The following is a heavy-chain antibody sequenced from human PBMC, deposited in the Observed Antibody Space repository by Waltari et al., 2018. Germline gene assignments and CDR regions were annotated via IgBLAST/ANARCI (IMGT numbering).Heavy chain of an antibody. CDR2: ISHDGDYK. Sequence: QVDLVESGGRVVQPGGSLRLSCAASGFSFGDYGMHWVRQTPGRGLEWGGVISHDGDYKYYVDSVRGRFTHSRDNSKNTVYLEMNNLRTEDTAVYHCAKDMSKMTTFDYWGQGTLVTVSS. CDR3: AKDMSKMTTFDY. V-gene: IGHV3-30*18. D-gene: IGHD4-17*01. J-gene: IGHJ4*02. CDR1: GFSFGDYG.